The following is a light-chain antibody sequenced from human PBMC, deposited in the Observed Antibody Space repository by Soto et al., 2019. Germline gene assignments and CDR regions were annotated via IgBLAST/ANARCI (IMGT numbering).Light chain of an antibody. V-gene: IGKV3-20*01. CDR3: QQWDTSPWT. Sequence: DIVFTQSPGTLSLASGERATLSCRTSQSISGTYLAWYQKKPGQAPRLLIYSESTRATGIPDRFSGTGSGTDFNLTINGLETEESAVYVGQQWDTSPWTVGQGTQVEI. J-gene: IGKJ1*01. CDR1: QSISGTY. CDR2: SES.